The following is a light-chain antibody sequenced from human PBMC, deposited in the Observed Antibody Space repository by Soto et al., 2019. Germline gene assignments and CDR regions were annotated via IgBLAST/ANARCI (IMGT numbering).Light chain of an antibody. Sequence: DIVMTQSPDSLAVSLGERATINCKSSQSVLYSNNKNYLAWYQQKPGKAPKLLIYDASSLESGVPSRFSGSGSGTEFTLTISSLQPDDFATYYCQQYNSYSWTFGQGTKVDIK. V-gene: IGKV1-5*01. CDR1: QSVLYSNNKNY. CDR2: DAS. CDR3: QQYNSYSWT. J-gene: IGKJ1*01.